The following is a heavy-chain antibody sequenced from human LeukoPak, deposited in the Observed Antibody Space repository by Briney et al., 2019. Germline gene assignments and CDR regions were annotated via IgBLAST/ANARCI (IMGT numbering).Heavy chain of an antibody. D-gene: IGHD2-15*01. J-gene: IGHJ5*02. CDR1: GGSISSGGYS. Sequence: SQTLSLTCTVSGGSISSGGYSWGWIRQHPGKGLEWIGYIYYSGSTYYNPSLKSRVTISVDTSKNQFSLKLSSVTAADTAVYYCARGGITWFDPWGQGTLVTVSS. V-gene: IGHV4-31*03. CDR3: ARGGITWFDP. CDR2: IYYSGST.